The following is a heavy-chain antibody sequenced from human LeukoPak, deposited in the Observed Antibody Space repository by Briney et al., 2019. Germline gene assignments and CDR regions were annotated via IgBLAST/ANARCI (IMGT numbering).Heavy chain of an antibody. J-gene: IGHJ1*01. D-gene: IGHD2-21*02. CDR2: IKQDGSEK. Sequence: GGSLGLSCAASGFTFSSYWMSWVRQAPGKGLEWVANIKQDGSEKYYVDSVKGRFTISRDNAKNSLYLQMNSLRAEDTAVYYCARESCGGDCSSGDFQHWGQGTLVTVSS. CDR1: GFTFSSYW. CDR3: ARESCGGDCSSGDFQH. V-gene: IGHV3-7*03.